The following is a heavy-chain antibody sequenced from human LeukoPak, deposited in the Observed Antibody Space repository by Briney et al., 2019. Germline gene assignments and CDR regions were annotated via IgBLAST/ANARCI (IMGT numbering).Heavy chain of an antibody. CDR2: INPNSGGT. J-gene: IGHJ3*02. Sequence: ASVKVSCKASRYTFTDYYMHWVRQAPGQGLEWMGWINPNSGGTTSAQKFQGRVTMTRDTSISTVFMELGRLRSDDTAVYYCARVLAGATLRAFDIWGQGTMVTVSS. V-gene: IGHV1-2*02. CDR1: RYTFTDYY. D-gene: IGHD1-26*01. CDR3: ARVLAGATLRAFDI.